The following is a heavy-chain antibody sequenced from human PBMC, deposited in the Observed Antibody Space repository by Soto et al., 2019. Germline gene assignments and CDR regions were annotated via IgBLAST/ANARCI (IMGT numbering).Heavy chain of an antibody. J-gene: IGHJ5*02. CDR1: GGSISSYY. CDR2: IYYSGST. CDR3: ARLYHWFDP. V-gene: IGHV4-59*08. D-gene: IGHD2-2*02. Sequence: SETPSLTCTVSGGSISSYYWSWIRQPPGKGLEWIGYIYYSGSTNYNPSLKSRVTISVDTSKNQFSLKLSSVTAADTAVYYCARLYHWFDPWGQGTLVTVSS.